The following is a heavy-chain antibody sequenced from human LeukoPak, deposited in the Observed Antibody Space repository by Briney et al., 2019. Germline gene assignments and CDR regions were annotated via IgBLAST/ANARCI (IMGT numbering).Heavy chain of an antibody. CDR3: ARDGASYCSSTSCYGSDY. D-gene: IGHD2-2*01. J-gene: IGHJ4*02. CDR1: GFTFSSYA. Sequence: GSLRLSCAASGFTFSSYAMHWVRQAPGKGLEWVAVISYDGSNKYYADSVKGRFTISRDNSKNTLYLQMNSLRAVDTAVYYCARDGASYCSSTSCYGSDYWGQGTLVTVSS. CDR2: ISYDGSNK. V-gene: IGHV3-30-3*01.